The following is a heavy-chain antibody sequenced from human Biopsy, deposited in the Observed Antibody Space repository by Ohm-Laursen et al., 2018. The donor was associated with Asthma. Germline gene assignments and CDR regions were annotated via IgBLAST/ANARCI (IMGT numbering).Heavy chain of an antibody. Sequence: ASVKVSCKASGYNFISFAIHWVRQAPGQRLEWMGWVNTGNGDTKYSQKFQGRVTITRGTSASTTYMELRSLRSEDTATYYCARTYYDFLTGQVKDVFGVWGQGTMVTVSS. D-gene: IGHD3-9*01. J-gene: IGHJ3*01. CDR3: ARTYYDFLTGQVKDVFGV. CDR1: GYNFISFA. CDR2: VNTGNGDT. V-gene: IGHV1-3*04.